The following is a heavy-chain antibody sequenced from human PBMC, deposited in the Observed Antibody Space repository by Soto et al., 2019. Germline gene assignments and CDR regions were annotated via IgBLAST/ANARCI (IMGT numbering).Heavy chain of an antibody. CDR1: GGTFSTYG. D-gene: IGHD2-21*02. V-gene: IGHV1-69*02. CDR2: IIPILDIA. J-gene: IGHJ3*02. Sequence: QVQLVQSGAEVKKPGSSVKVSCQVSGGTFSTYGITWVRQAPGQSLEWMGRIIPILDIADYAQKLQGRVTITANKPTKQAYMELSSLRSEAEAVYYSALGPTAVESVSAFDTWGPGTMVTVSS. CDR3: ALGPTAVESVSAFDT.